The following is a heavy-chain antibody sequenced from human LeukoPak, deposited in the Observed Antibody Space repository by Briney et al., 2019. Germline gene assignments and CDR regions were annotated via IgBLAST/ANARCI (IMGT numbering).Heavy chain of an antibody. Sequence: PGGSLRLSCAASGVTLSTYGMSWARQAPGRGLEWVSGISSSGSGGNTYYADSVKGRFTISRDNSKNTLYLQMNSLRAEDTAVYYCARVIPLYYGMDVWGQGTTVTVSS. V-gene: IGHV3-23*01. D-gene: IGHD2-2*02. CDR3: ARVIPLYYGMDV. CDR2: ISSSGSGGNT. CDR1: GVTLSTYG. J-gene: IGHJ6*02.